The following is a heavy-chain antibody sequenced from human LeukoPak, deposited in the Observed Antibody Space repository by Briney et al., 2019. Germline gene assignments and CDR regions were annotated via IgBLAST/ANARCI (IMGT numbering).Heavy chain of an antibody. CDR3: VRSDDFWSGYYGY. D-gene: IGHD3-3*01. Sequence: SETLSLTCTVSGGSISSYYWSWIRQPPGKGLEWIGYIYYSGSTNYNPSLKSRVTISVDTSKNQFSLKLSSVTAADTAVYYCVRSDDFWSGYYGYWGQGTLVAVSS. CDR1: GGSISSYY. CDR2: IYYSGST. J-gene: IGHJ4*02. V-gene: IGHV4-59*01.